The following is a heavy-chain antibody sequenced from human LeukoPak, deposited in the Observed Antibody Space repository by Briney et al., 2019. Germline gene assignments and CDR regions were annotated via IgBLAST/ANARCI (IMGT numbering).Heavy chain of an antibody. J-gene: IGHJ4*02. D-gene: IGHD3-10*01. CDR2: INPNSGGT. CDR1: GYTLTSYG. Sequence: GPVKGSCKASGYTLTSYGISWVRQAPGQGLEWMGWINPNSGGTNYAQKFQGRVTMTRDTSISTAYMELSRLRSDDTAVYYCARGCCYGSGSYSSYWGQGTLVTASS. CDR3: ARGCCYGSGSYSSY. V-gene: IGHV1-2*02.